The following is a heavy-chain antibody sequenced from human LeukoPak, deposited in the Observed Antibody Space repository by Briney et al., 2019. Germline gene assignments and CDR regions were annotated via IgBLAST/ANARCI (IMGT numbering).Heavy chain of an antibody. CDR3: ARGLGSIWFGYMDV. J-gene: IGHJ6*03. CDR2: IYHSGST. V-gene: IGHV4-38-2*02. D-gene: IGHD3-10*01. Sequence: SETLSLTCTVSGYSISSGYYWGWIRQPPGKGLEWIGSIYHSGSTYYNPSLKSRVTISVDTSKNQFSLKLSSVTAADTAVYYCARGLGSIWFGYMDVWGKGTTVTVSS. CDR1: GYSISSGYY.